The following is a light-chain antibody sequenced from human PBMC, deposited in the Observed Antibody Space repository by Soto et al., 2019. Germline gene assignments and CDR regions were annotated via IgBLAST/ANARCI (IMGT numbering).Light chain of an antibody. CDR1: SSNIGNNY. CDR3: GTWDSSMSVV. CDR2: DNN. V-gene: IGLV1-51*01. Sequence: QSALTQPPSVSAAPGQKVTISCSGSSSNIGNNYVSWYQQLPGTAPKLLIYDNNKRPSGIPDRFSGYKSGTAATLGITGLQTGDEDDYYCGTWDSSMSVVFGGGTKLTVL. J-gene: IGLJ2*01.